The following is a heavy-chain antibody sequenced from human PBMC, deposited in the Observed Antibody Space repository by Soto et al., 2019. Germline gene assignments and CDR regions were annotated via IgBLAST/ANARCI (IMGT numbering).Heavy chain of an antibody. D-gene: IGHD3-22*01. Sequence: QVQLVQSGAEVKKPGSSVKVSCKASGGTFSSYAISWVRQAPGQGLEWMGGIIPIFGTANYAQKFQGRVTITADESTSTAYMELSSLRSEDTAVYYCASSKDSSGAPGEDAFDIWGQGTMVTVSS. V-gene: IGHV1-69*12. CDR1: GGTFSSYA. CDR2: IIPIFGTA. J-gene: IGHJ3*02. CDR3: ASSKDSSGAPGEDAFDI.